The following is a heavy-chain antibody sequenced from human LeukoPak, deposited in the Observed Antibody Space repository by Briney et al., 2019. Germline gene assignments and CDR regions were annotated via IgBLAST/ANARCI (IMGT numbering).Heavy chain of an antibody. CDR3: ARDSATGNFDS. Sequence: PGGSLRLSCAASGFTFSSFWMHWVRQAPEKGLMWVSRISSDGSSTTYADSVRGRFSISRDNAKNTLYLQMNSLRAEDTAMYYCARDSATGNFDSWGQGTLVTVS. D-gene: IGHD3-10*01. CDR2: ISSDGSST. J-gene: IGHJ4*02. V-gene: IGHV3-74*01. CDR1: GFTFSSFW.